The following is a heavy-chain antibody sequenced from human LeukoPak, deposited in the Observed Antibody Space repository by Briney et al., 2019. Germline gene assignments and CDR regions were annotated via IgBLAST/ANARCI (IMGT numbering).Heavy chain of an antibody. J-gene: IGHJ3*02. CDR2: IWYDGSNK. CDR1: GFTFSSYG. V-gene: IGHV3-33*08. D-gene: IGHD4-17*01. Sequence: PGRSLRLSCVASGFTFSSYGMHWVRQAPGKGLEWVAVIWYDGSNKYYADSVKGRFTISRDNSKNTLYLQMNSLRAEDTAVYYCARVDYGEAGVFDIWGQGTMVTVSS. CDR3: ARVDYGEAGVFDI.